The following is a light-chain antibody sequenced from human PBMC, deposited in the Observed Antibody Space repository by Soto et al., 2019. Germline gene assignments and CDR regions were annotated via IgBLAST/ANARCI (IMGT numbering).Light chain of an antibody. Sequence: SYELTQPPSVSVSPGQTARITCSGDALSKQYVYWYQQKPGQAPVMVIQKDTERPSGIPERFSGSSSGTTVTLTISGVQAEDEADYYCQSADNSGTYVFATGTKLTVL. CDR2: KDT. V-gene: IGLV3-25*02. CDR3: QSADNSGTYV. CDR1: ALSKQY. J-gene: IGLJ1*01.